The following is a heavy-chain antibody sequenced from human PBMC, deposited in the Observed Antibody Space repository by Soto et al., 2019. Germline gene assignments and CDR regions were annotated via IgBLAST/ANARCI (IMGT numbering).Heavy chain of an antibody. J-gene: IGHJ6*02. CDR2: MSHDGSNK. CDR1: GFPFSSYG. D-gene: IGHD2-8*01. V-gene: IGHV3-30*18. Sequence: QVQLVESGGGVVQPGRSLRLSCAASGFPFSSYGMHWVRQAPGKGLEWVAVMSHDGSNKYYADSVKGRFTISRDNSKNTLFLTMDSPKAEYTAVYYCSKDLSDCGYGVCYTVDFYYGMDVWGQGTAVTVS. CDR3: SKDLSDCGYGVCYTVDFYYGMDV.